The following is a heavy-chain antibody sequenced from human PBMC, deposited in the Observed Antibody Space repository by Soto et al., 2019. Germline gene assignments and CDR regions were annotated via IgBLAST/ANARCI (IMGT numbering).Heavy chain of an antibody. J-gene: IGHJ3*02. CDR2: IRDGGEST. V-gene: IGHV3-23*01. D-gene: IGHD2-15*01. CDR3: APHVHCSGGSCHYDAFDI. CDR1: GFIFGNYM. Sequence: EVQLLESGGGLVQPGESLRLSCAVSGFIFGNYMMTWVRQAPGKGLEWFSTIRDGGESTYYADSVKGRFTISRDNSKKTLYLQMDSLGVDDTAVYYCAPHVHCSGGSCHYDAFDIRGQGTMVTVAS.